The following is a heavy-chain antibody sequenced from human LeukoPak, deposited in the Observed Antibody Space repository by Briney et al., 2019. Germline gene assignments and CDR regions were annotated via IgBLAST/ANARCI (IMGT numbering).Heavy chain of an antibody. Sequence: PGGSLRLSCATSGFTFTSYWMHCVRQVAGKGRVWLAHLDYGGSGTNYADSVKGRFTNSRDNAKSTVYLQMNSLRVEDTAVYYCITDLGWGQGTLVTVSS. V-gene: IGHV3-74*01. CDR1: GFTFTSYW. CDR3: ITDLG. J-gene: IGHJ4*02. CDR2: LDYGGSGT. D-gene: IGHD1-14*01.